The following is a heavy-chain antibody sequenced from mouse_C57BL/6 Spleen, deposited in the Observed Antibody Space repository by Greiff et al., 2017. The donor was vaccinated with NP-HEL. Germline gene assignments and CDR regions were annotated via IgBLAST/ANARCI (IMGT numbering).Heavy chain of an antibody. CDR1: GFTFSSYA. CDR3: ARDPTTVVEDYAMDY. J-gene: IGHJ4*01. Sequence: EVKVVESGGGLVKPGGSLKLSCAASGFTFSSYAMSWVRQTPEKRLEWVATISDGGSYTYYPDNVKGRFTISRDNAKNNLYLQMSHLKSEDTAMYYCARDPTTVVEDYAMDYWGQGTSVTVSS. V-gene: IGHV5-4*01. CDR2: ISDGGSYT. D-gene: IGHD1-1*01.